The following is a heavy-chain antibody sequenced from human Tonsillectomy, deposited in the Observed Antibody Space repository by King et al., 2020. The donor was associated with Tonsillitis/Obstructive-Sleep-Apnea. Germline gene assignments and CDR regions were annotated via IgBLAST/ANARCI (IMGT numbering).Heavy chain of an antibody. CDR1: GFTFSNYW. J-gene: IGHJ4*02. CDR2: INSDGSST. CDR3: ASDRRLQRWSPFDY. Sequence: DVQLVESGGGLVQPGGSLRLSCAASGFTFSNYWMHWVRQVPGKGLVWVSRINSDGSSTTYADSVKGRFTISRDNANNTLYLQMNIVRAEDTAVYFCASDRRLQRWSPFDYWGQGTLVTVSS. D-gene: IGHD5-18*01. V-gene: IGHV3-74*03.